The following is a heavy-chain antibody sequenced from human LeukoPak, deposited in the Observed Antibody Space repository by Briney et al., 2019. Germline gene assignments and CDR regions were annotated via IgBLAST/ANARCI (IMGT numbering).Heavy chain of an antibody. V-gene: IGHV3-72*01. Sequence: PGGSLRLSCAASGFILSAYIMDWVRQAPGKGLEWIGRIRKKPAGYTTEYAASVKGRFVISRDDSKDSVFLQMNSLETEDTAVYYCTREGGEGDFWGQGTMVTVSS. CDR3: TREGGEGDF. CDR1: GFILSAYI. D-gene: IGHD3-16*01. CDR2: IRKKPAGYTT. J-gene: IGHJ3*01.